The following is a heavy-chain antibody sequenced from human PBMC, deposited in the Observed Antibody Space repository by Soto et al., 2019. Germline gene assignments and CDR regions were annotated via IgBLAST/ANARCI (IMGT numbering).Heavy chain of an antibody. CDR2: INPNSGGA. Sequence: ASVKVSCKASGYSFTGYYIHWVRQAPGQGLEWMGWINPNSGGANYAQKFQGRVTMTRDTSTTTAYMELSRLRSNDTAVFYCARSSALTISGVGGMDVWRQRATVTVSS. J-gene: IGHJ6*02. CDR3: ARSSALTISGVGGMDV. V-gene: IGHV1-2*02. D-gene: IGHD3-3*01. CDR1: GYSFTGYY.